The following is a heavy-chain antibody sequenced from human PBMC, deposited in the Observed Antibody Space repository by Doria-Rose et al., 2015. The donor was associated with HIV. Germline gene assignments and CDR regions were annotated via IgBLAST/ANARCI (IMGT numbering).Heavy chain of an antibody. CDR1: GGSFSGYY. V-gene: IGHV4-34*01. CDR2: INHSGST. D-gene: IGHD1-1*01. J-gene: IGHJ6*02. CDR3: ARGLLRGGWNDVDYYYGMDV. Sequence: QVQLQQWGAGLVKPSESLSLTCAVFGGSFSGYYWSSIRQLPGTRLEWNGEINHSGSTNYKTSLKSRVTISLDTSKNLFSADTAVYYCARGLLRGGWNDVDYYYGMDVWGQGTTVTVSS.